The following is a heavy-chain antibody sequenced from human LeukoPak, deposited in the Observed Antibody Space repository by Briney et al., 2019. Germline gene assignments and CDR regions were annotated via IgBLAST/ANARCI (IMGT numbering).Heavy chain of an antibody. J-gene: IGHJ6*03. CDR3: ARSPYVVPAAPGYYYYYYMDV. D-gene: IGHD2-2*01. Sequence: GESLKISCKGSGYSFTSYWIGWVRQMPGKGLEWMGIIYPGDSDTRYSPSFQGQVTISADKSISTAYLQWSSLKASDTAMSYCARSPYVVPAAPGYYYYYYMDVWGKGTTVTVSS. CDR2: IYPGDSDT. CDR1: GYSFTSYW. V-gene: IGHV5-51*01.